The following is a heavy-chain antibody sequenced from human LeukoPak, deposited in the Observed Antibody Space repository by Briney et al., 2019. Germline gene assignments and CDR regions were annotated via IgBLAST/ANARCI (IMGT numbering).Heavy chain of an antibody. J-gene: IGHJ4*02. Sequence: QPGRSLRLSCAASGFTFSSYAMHWVRQAPGKGLEWVAVISYDGSNKYYADSVKGRFTISGDNSKNTLYLQMNSLRAEDTAVYYCARADSSGWYGENWGQGTLVTVSS. CDR2: ISYDGSNK. V-gene: IGHV3-30*04. D-gene: IGHD6-19*01. CDR3: ARADSSGWYGEN. CDR1: GFTFSSYA.